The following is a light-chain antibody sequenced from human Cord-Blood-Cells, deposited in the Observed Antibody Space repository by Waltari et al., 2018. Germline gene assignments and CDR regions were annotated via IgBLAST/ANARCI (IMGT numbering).Light chain of an antibody. Sequence: IVLTQSAATLSLSPGARATLSCRASQSVSSSLAWYQQKPGEAPRLLIYDASHRATGIPARFSGSGSGTDFTLTISSLAPEDFAVYYFQQRSNWPSFGGGTKVEIK. J-gene: IGKJ4*01. CDR3: QQRSNWPS. CDR2: DAS. CDR1: QSVSSS. V-gene: IGKV3-11*01.